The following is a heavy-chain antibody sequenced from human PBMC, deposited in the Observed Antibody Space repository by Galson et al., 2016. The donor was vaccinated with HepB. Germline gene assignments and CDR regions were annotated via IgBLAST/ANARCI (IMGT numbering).Heavy chain of an antibody. CDR1: GFIFDDYA. D-gene: IGHD2-15*01. CDR2: ITWNSGNI. V-gene: IGHV3-9*01. Sequence: SLRLSCAASGFIFDDYAMHWVRQAPGKGLEWVAGITWNSGNIKYADSVKGRFTIARDNAKNSLSLEMNSLRVEDTAYYYCGKGDCSGPTCWVDPWDQGTLVIVSS. CDR3: GKGDCSGPTCWVDP. J-gene: IGHJ5*02.